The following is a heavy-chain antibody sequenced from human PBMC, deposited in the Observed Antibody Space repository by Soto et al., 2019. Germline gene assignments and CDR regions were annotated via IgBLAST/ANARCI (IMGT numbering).Heavy chain of an antibody. Sequence: GGSLRLSCAASGFTFSSYSMNWVRQAPGKGLEWVSSISSSSSYIYYADSVKGRFTISRDNAKNSLHLQMNSLRAEDTAVYYCARDGTIFGVVTDKKRNYYGMDVWGQGTTVTVSS. CDR1: GFTFSSYS. CDR2: ISSSSSYI. D-gene: IGHD3-3*01. CDR3: ARDGTIFGVVTDKKRNYYGMDV. V-gene: IGHV3-21*01. J-gene: IGHJ6*02.